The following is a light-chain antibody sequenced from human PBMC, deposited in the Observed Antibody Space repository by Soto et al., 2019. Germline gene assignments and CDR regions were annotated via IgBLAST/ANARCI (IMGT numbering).Light chain of an antibody. V-gene: IGKV1-39*01. CDR2: AAS. CDR1: QSISSY. J-gene: IGKJ1*01. CDR3: QESYSAPPT. Sequence: DIQMTQSPSSLSASVGDRVTITCRASQSISSYLNWYQQKPGKAPKLLIYAASSLQSGVPSRFSGSGYGTDVTLTISSLQPEDFATYYCQESYSAPPTFGQGTMVENK.